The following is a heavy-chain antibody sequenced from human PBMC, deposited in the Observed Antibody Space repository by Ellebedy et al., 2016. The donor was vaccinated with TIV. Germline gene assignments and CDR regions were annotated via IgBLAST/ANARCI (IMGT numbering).Heavy chain of an antibody. CDR3: ARDPPHGCSSTSCYLRWFDP. CDR1: GFTFSSYS. J-gene: IGHJ5*02. CDR2: ISWNSGSI. D-gene: IGHD2-2*01. V-gene: IGHV3-21*04. Sequence: GESLKISCAASGFTFSSYSMNWVRQAPGKGLEWVSGISWNSGSIGYADSVKGRFTISRDNAKNSLYLQMNSLRAEDTAVYYCARDPPHGCSSTSCYLRWFDPWGQGTLVTVSS.